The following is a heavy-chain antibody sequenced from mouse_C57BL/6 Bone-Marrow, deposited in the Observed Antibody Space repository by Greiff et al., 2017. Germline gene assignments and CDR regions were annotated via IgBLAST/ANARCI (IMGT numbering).Heavy chain of an antibody. Sequence: VKLVESGAELVKPGASVKMSCKASGYTFTTYPIEWMKQNHGKSLEWIGNFHPYNDDTKYNEKFKGKATLTVEKSSSTVYLELSRLTSDDSAVYYCARRGYGSSSWFAYWGHGTLVTVSA. V-gene: IGHV1-47*01. CDR3: ARRGYGSSSWFAY. CDR1: GYTFTTYP. J-gene: IGHJ3*01. CDR2: FHPYNDDT. D-gene: IGHD1-1*01.